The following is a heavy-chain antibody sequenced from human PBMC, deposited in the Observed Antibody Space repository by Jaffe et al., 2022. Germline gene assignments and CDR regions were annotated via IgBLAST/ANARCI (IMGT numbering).Heavy chain of an antibody. CDR3: AKGNYGDYCDAFDI. CDR1: GFTFSSYG. D-gene: IGHD4-17*01. Sequence: QVQLVESGGGVVQPGGSLRLSCAASGFTFSSYGMHWVRQAPGKGLEWVAFIRYDGSNKYYADSVKGRFTISRDNSKNTLYLQMNSLRAEDTAVYYCAKGNYGDYCDAFDIWGQGTMVTVSS. V-gene: IGHV3-30*02. CDR2: IRYDGSNK. J-gene: IGHJ3*02.